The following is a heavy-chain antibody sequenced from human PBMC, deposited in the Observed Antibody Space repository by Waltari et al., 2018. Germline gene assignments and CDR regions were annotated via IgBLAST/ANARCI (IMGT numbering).Heavy chain of an antibody. CDR2: IYYSGST. Sequence: QVQLQESGPGLVKPSETLSLPCTVSGGSISSHYWSWIRQPPGKGLEWIGYIYYSGSTNYNPSLKSRVTISVDTSKNQFSLKLSSVTAADTAVYYCARRKWELLDYWGQGTLVTVSS. CDR3: ARRKWELLDY. V-gene: IGHV4-59*11. CDR1: GGSISSHY. D-gene: IGHD1-26*01. J-gene: IGHJ4*02.